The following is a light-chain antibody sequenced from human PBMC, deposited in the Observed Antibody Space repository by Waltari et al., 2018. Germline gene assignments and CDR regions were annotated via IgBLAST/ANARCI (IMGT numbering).Light chain of an antibody. CDR1: TSNIGAGHD. Sequence: QSVLTQPPSVSGTPGQRVTISCSGSTSNIGAGHDVHWYQHLPGTAPKLLIYGNNNRPSVVPYRFSGSKSGTSAALAITGLQADDEADYFCQSFDNMLSGGVVFGGGTKLAVL. CDR2: GNN. CDR3: QSFDNMLSGGVV. V-gene: IGLV1-40*01. J-gene: IGLJ2*01.